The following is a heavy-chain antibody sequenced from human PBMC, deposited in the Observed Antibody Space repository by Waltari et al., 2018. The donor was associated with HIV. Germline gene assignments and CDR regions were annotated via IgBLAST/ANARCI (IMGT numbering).Heavy chain of an antibody. CDR2: IYHSGST. J-gene: IGHJ6*02. CDR3: ARGRERPHYYYYGMDV. Sequence: QVQLQESGPGLVKPSGTLSLTCAVSGGSISSSNWWSWVRQPPGKGLEWIGEIYHSGSTNYNPSLKSRGTISVDKSKNQFSLKLSSVTAADTAVYYCARGRERPHYYYYGMDVWGQGTTVTVSS. V-gene: IGHV4-4*02. CDR1: GGSISSSNW.